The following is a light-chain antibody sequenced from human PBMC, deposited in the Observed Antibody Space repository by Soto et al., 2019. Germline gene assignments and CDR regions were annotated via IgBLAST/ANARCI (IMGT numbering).Light chain of an antibody. Sequence: QSVLTQPRSVTGSPGQSVIISCPGTSSDVGRYNYVSWCQHHPGKAPKLMIYDVSTRPSGVPDRFSGSKSGTTASLTISGLQAEDEADYYCCSYAGSPYVFGTGTKVTVL. CDR1: SSDVGRYNY. J-gene: IGLJ1*01. CDR3: CSYAGSPYV. CDR2: DVS. V-gene: IGLV2-11*01.